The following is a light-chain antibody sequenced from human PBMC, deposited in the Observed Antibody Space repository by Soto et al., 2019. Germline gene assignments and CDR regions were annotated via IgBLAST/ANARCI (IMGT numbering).Light chain of an antibody. CDR2: DAS. V-gene: IGKV3-20*01. J-gene: IGKJ4*01. CDR3: QQFSSYPLT. Sequence: EFVLTQSPGTLSLSPGERATLSCRASQTVRNKYLAWYQQKPGQAPRLLSYDASSRATGIPDRFSGGGSGTEFTLTISRLEPEDFEVYYCQQFSSYPLTFGGGTKVDI. CDR1: QTVRNKY.